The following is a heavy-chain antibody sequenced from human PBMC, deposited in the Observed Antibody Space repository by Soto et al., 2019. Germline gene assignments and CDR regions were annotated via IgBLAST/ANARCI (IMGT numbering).Heavy chain of an antibody. CDR1: GFTFSSYG. J-gene: IGHJ4*02. CDR3: ARHGSSWNLLQYFDY. Sequence: QVQLVESGGGVVQPGRSLRLSCAASGFTFSSYGMHWVRQAPGKGLEWVAVIWYDGSNKYYADSVKGRFTISRDNSKNTLYLQMNSLRAEDTAMYRCARHGSSWNLLQYFDYWGQGTLVTVYS. V-gene: IGHV3-33*01. CDR2: IWYDGSNK. D-gene: IGHD6-13*01.